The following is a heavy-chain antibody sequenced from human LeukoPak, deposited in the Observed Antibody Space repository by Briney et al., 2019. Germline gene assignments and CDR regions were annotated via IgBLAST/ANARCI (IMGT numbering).Heavy chain of an antibody. CDR3: AELGITMIGGV. J-gene: IGHJ6*04. V-gene: IGHV3-30*02. Sequence: PGGSLRLSCAASGFNFRDYGMHWVRRTPGKGLEWVAFIRSDGSDKYYADSVKGRFTISRDNAKNSLYLQMNSLRAEDTAVYYCAELGITMIGGVWGKGTTVTISS. D-gene: IGHD3-10*02. CDR1: GFNFRDYG. CDR2: IRSDGSDK.